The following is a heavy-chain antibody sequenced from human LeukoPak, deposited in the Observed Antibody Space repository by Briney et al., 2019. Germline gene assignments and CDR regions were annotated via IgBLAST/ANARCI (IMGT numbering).Heavy chain of an antibody. Sequence: GASVKVSCKTSGYTFTSYDINWVRQATGQGLEWMGWMNPNNGDTDYAQKFQGRVTMTSNTSIRTAHMELSSLKSEDTAVYYCVRSPRDSNLDYWGQGTLVTVSS. V-gene: IGHV1-8*01. J-gene: IGHJ4*02. CDR2: MNPNNGDT. CDR1: GYTFTSYD. D-gene: IGHD2-15*01. CDR3: VRSPRDSNLDY.